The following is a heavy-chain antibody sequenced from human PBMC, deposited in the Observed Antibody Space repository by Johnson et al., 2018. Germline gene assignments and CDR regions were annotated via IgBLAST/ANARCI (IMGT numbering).Heavy chain of an antibody. D-gene: IGHD3-22*01. Sequence: EVQLVESGGALVQPGGSLRLSCAASGFTFRTYAMSWVRQAPGKGLEWVSGISDSGGDTYYADSVKGRFSISRDNSKNTLYLQLAGLRADDTALYYCANFGFDSSGHGDDWGRGTLVTVSS. J-gene: IGHJ4*02. V-gene: IGHV3-23*04. CDR3: ANFGFDSSGHGDD. CDR1: GFTFRTYA. CDR2: ISDSGGDT.